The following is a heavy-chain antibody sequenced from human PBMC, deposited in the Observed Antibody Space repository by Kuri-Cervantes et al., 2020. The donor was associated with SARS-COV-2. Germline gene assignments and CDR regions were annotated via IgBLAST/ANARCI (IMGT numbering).Heavy chain of an antibody. J-gene: IGHJ4*02. CDR3: ARDLGGYSIYY. Sequence: GGSLRLSCAASGFTFSSYWMHWVRQVPGKGLLWVARINSDGSDTTYADFVKGRFTISRDNAKNTLYLKMNSLRAEDTAVYYCARDLGGYSIYYWGRGTLVTVSS. D-gene: IGHD2-15*01. CDR2: INSDGSDT. CDR1: GFTFSSYW. V-gene: IGHV3-74*01.